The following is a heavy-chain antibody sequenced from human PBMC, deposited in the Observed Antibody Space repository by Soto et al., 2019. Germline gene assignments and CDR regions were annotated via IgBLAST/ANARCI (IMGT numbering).Heavy chain of an antibody. CDR1: GYTFTGYY. CDR2: INPNSGGT. J-gene: IGHJ4*02. D-gene: IGHD6-19*01. CDR3: AREEARSSGWTAGLIDY. V-gene: IGHV1-2*02. Sequence: ASVKVSCKASGYTFTGYYMHWVRQAPGQGLEWMGWINPNSGGTNYAQKFQGRVTMTRDTSITTAYMELSRLRSDDTAVYYCAREEARSSGWTAGLIDYWGQGTLVTVSS.